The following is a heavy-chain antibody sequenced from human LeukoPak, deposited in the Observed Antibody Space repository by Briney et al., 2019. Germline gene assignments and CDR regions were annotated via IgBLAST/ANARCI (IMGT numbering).Heavy chain of an antibody. CDR2: IYYSGST. CDR3: ARGFYDNSGYYRYWYFDL. Sequence: PSETLSLTCTVSGGSVSSGSYYWSWIRQPPGRGLEWIGYIYYSGSTNYNPSLKSRVTISVDTSKNQFSLKLSSVTAADTAVYFCARGFYDNSGYYRYWYFDLWGRGTLVTVSS. V-gene: IGHV4-61*01. J-gene: IGHJ2*01. D-gene: IGHD3-22*01. CDR1: GGSVSSGSYY.